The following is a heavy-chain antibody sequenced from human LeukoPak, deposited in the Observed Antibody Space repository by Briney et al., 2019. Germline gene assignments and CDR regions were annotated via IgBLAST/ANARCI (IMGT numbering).Heavy chain of an antibody. D-gene: IGHD3-22*01. V-gene: IGHV1-18*01. CDR1: GYTFTRYG. CDR3: AREGYYDGRETKASYYGMHV. J-gene: IGHJ6*02. CDR2: ISAHTGYT. Sequence: ASVKVSCKASGYTFTRYGITWVQQAPGQGLEWMGWISAHTGYTNYAQKLQGRVTMTTDTSTTTAYMELRSLKSDDTAVYYCAREGYYDGRETKASYYGMHVWGQGTTVTVSS.